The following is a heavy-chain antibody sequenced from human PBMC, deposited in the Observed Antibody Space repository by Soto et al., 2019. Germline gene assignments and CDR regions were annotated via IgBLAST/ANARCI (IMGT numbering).Heavy chain of an antibody. CDR3: ARDSGRYYGMDV. CDR1: GGSISSGGYY. V-gene: IGHV4-31*03. J-gene: IGHJ6*02. CDR2: IYYSGST. D-gene: IGHD3-10*01. Sequence: SETLSLTCTVSGGSISSGGYYWSWIRQHPGKGLEWIGYIYYSGSTYYNPSLKSRVTISVDTSKNQFSLKLSSVTAADTAVYYCARDSGRYYGMDVWGQGTTVTVSS.